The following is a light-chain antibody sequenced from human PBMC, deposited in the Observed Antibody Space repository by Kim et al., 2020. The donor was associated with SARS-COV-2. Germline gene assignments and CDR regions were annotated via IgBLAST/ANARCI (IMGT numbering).Light chain of an antibody. CDR1: QSGSSN. Sequence: VSPRERATLYCRASQSGSSNLAWYQNNPGQAPRLLSYAASPRATGIPARFSGSRSGTEFTLTISSMQSEDFAVYYCQKYNNWPLAFSGGTTVDIK. CDR3: QKYNNWPLA. J-gene: IGKJ4*01. V-gene: IGKV3-15*01. CDR2: AAS.